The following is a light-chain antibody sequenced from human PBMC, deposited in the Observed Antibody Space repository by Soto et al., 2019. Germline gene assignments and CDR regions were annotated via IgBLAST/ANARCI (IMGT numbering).Light chain of an antibody. J-gene: IGLJ2*01. V-gene: IGLV2-14*01. CDR1: SSDVGSYNY. Sequence: QSALTQPASVSGSPGQSITISCTGTSSDVGSYNYVSWYQQHPGKAPKLMIYEVRNRPSGVSDRFSGSKSGKTASLTIFGLQAEDEADYYCSSYTTSTTQVFGGATKLTVL. CDR2: EVR. CDR3: SSYTTSTTQV.